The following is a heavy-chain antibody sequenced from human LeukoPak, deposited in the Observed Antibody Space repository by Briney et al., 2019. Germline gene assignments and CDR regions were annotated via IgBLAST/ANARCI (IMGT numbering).Heavy chain of an antibody. J-gene: IGHJ4*02. V-gene: IGHV3-15*01. CDR2: IKSKTDGGTT. CDR1: GXTFSDYY. Sequence: PGGALRLSCAASGXTFSDYYLSWIRQAPGKGLESVGHIKSKTDGGTTDFAAPVKGRFTISRDDSENTLFLQMNSLKTEDTAVYYCTTGTWIQLWLPDYWGQGTLVTVSS. CDR3: TTGTWIQLWLPDY. D-gene: IGHD5-18*01.